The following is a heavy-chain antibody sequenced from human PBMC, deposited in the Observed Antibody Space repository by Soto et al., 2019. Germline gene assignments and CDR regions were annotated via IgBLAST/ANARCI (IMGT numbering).Heavy chain of an antibody. J-gene: IGHJ4*02. CDR2: IYYSGST. Sequence: SETLSLTCTVSGGSISSYYWSWIRQPPGKGLEWIGYIYYSGSTNYNPSLKSRVTISVDTSKDQFSLKLSSVTAAGTAVYYCGRDGAAGKMDYWGQGTLVTVSS. V-gene: IGHV4-59*01. D-gene: IGHD6-13*01. CDR1: GGSISSYY. CDR3: GRDGAAGKMDY.